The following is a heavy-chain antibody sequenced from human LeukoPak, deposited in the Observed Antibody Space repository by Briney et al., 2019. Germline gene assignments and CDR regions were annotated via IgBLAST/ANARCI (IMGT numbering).Heavy chain of an antibody. Sequence: SETLSLTCTVSGGSISSSSYYWGWIRQPPGKGLEWIGSIYHSGSTYYNPSLKSRVTISVDTSKNQFSLKLSSVTAADTAVYYCARSWQWLVQVFDYWGQGTLVTVSS. V-gene: IGHV4-39*07. CDR1: GGSISSSSYY. CDR2: IYHSGST. D-gene: IGHD6-19*01. J-gene: IGHJ4*02. CDR3: ARSWQWLVQVFDY.